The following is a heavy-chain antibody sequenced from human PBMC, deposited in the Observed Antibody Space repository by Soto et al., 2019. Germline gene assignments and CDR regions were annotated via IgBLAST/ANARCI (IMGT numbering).Heavy chain of an antibody. J-gene: IGHJ4*02. CDR1: GFTFSGSA. CDR2: IRSKVNSYAT. Sequence: EVQLVESGGGLVQPGGSLKLSCAASGFTFSGSAMHWVRQTSGKGLEWVGRIRSKVNSYATAYAASVKGRFTISRDDSTNTAYWQMNSLKTEDTAVYYCTRDSSGWPDWGQGTLVTVSS. D-gene: IGHD6-19*01. CDR3: TRDSSGWPD. V-gene: IGHV3-73*02.